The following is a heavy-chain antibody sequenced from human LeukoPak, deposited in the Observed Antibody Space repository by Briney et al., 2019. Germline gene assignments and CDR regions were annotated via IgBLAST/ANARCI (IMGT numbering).Heavy chain of an antibody. J-gene: IGHJ5*02. CDR3: SRGGANDL. V-gene: IGHV4-4*07. CDR1: GGSITSDY. CDR2: IFTSGST. Sequence: SETLSLTCTVVGGSITSDYWSWIRQPAGEGLEWIGRIFTSGSTAYNPSLKSRVTMSLDTSKNQFFLKLSSVTAADTAAYFCSRGGANDLWGQGTLVTVSS. D-gene: IGHD4/OR15-4a*01.